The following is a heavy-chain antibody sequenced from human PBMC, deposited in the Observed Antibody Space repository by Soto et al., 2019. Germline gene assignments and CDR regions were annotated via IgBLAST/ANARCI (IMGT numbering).Heavy chain of an antibody. D-gene: IGHD6-13*01. CDR2: INHSGST. V-gene: IGHV4-34*01. CDR1: GGSFSGYY. J-gene: IGHJ6*02. CDR3: ARGLGSSSWLHYYYGMDV. Sequence: SETLSLTCAVYGGSFSGYYWSWIRQPPGKGLEWIGEINHSGSTNYNPSLKSRVTISVDTSKNQFSLKLSSVTAADTAVYYCARGLGSSSWLHYYYGMDVWGQGTTVTSP.